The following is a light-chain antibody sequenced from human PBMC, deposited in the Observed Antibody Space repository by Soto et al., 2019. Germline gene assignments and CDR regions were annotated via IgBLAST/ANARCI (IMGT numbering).Light chain of an antibody. Sequence: QSALTQPASVSGSPGQSITISCTGTSSDVGGYNYASWYQQHPGKAPKLMIYEVSNRPSGVSNRFSGSKSGNTASLTISGLQAEDEADYYCSSYTSSSTLYVFGTGTKGTVL. CDR3: SSYTSSSTLYV. CDR2: EVS. J-gene: IGLJ1*01. V-gene: IGLV2-14*01. CDR1: SSDVGGYNY.